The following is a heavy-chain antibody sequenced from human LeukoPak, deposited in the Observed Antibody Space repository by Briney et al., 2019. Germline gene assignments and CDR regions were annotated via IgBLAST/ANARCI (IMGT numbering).Heavy chain of an antibody. D-gene: IGHD3-10*01. CDR3: AKDFWAVLWFGEGDAFDI. Sequence: QTGGSLRLSCAASGFTFSSYAMSWVRQAPGKGLEWVSAISGSGGSTYYADSVKGRFTISRDNSKNTLYLQMNSLRAEDTAVYYCAKDFWAVLWFGEGDAFDIWGQGTMVTVSS. CDR2: ISGSGGST. V-gene: IGHV3-23*01. CDR1: GFTFSSYA. J-gene: IGHJ3*02.